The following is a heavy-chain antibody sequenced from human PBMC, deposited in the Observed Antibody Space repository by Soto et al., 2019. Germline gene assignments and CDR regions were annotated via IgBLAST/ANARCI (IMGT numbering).Heavy chain of an antibody. V-gene: IGHV3-11*06. J-gene: IGHJ6*02. D-gene: IGHD6-13*01. Sequence: QVQLVESGGGLVQPGGSLRLSCAASGFTFSDYYMSWIRQAPGKGLEWVSYISSSSSYTNYADSVKGRFTISRDNAKNSLYLQMNSLRAEDTAVYYCARVGESSSGYMGYGLGFWGQGTTVPLSS. CDR3: ARVGESSSGYMGYGLGF. CDR1: GFTFSDYY. CDR2: ISSSSSYT.